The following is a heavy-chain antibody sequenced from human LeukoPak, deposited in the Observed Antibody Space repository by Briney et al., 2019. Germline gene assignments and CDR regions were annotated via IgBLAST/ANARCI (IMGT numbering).Heavy chain of an antibody. V-gene: IGHV3-30*18. CDR3: AKEYDSGGYGANFDY. Sequence: GGSLRLSCTASKSTFSNYGMQWVRQAPGKGLEWVAVVSSDGGTKYYADSVKGRFTISRDNSKNTTYLQMNSLRAEDTAVYYCAKEYDSGGYGANFDYWGQGTLVTVSS. CDR1: KSTFSNYG. J-gene: IGHJ4*02. D-gene: IGHD3-10*01. CDR2: VSSDGGTK.